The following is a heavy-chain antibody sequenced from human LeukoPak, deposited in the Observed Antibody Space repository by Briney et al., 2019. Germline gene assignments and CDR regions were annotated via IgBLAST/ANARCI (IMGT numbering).Heavy chain of an antibody. V-gene: IGHV3-21*01. CDR1: GFTFTTYS. J-gene: IGHJ3*02. CDR3: ARDVAVAGREGDASDI. CDR2: ISSSSSYI. Sequence: GGSLRLSCAASGFTFTTYSMNWVRQAPGKGLEWVSAISSSSSYIYYADSVKGRFTISRDNAKNSLYLQVNSLRAEDTAVYYCARDVAVAGREGDASDIWGQGTMVTVSS. D-gene: IGHD6-19*01.